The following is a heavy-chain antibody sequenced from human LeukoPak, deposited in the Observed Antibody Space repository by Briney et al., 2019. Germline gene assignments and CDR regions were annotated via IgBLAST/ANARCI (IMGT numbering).Heavy chain of an antibody. Sequence: PGASVKVSCKASGYTFTSYGISWVRQAPGQGLEWMGGIIPIFGTANYAQKFQGRVTITADESTSTAHMELSSLRSEDTAVYYCARESRIAAAGLDPWGQGTLVTVSS. CDR3: ARESRIAAAGLDP. D-gene: IGHD6-13*01. V-gene: IGHV1-69*13. J-gene: IGHJ5*02. CDR1: GYTFTSYG. CDR2: IIPIFGTA.